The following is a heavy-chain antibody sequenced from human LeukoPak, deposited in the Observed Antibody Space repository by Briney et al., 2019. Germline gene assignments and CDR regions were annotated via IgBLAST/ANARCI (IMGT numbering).Heavy chain of an antibody. CDR3: ATSNNAKIAPFDH. Sequence: PSETLSLTCTVSGVSMSAYQWSWVRQSPEKGLEWIACINTKGETSYNPSLKSRVTTSVDTSKSQFSLRLTSVTAADTAVYYCATSNNAKIAPFDHWGQGAPATVSS. D-gene: IGHD2-21*01. V-gene: IGHV4-4*09. CDR2: INTKGET. CDR1: GVSMSAYQ. J-gene: IGHJ4*02.